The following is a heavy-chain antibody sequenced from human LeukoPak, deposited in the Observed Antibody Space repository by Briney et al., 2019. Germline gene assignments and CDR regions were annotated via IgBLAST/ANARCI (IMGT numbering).Heavy chain of an antibody. Sequence: GGSVRLSCAASGFTFSLYSITWVRQTPGRGLEWVSSISSSGSYIYYADSVKGRFTVSRDNAKNSLSLQMNSLRAEDTVVYYCARGGHDGTYYLSYWGQGTLVTVSS. CDR2: ISSSGSYI. V-gene: IGHV3-21*01. D-gene: IGHD1-26*01. J-gene: IGHJ4*02. CDR1: GFTFSLYS. CDR3: ARGGHDGTYYLSY.